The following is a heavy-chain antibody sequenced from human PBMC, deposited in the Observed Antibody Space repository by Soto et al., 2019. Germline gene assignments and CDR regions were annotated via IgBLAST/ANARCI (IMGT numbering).Heavy chain of an antibody. CDR3: VSDRGYGHASVPYS. J-gene: IGHJ4*02. V-gene: IGHV3-30*03. CDR1: GFTFTSYG. D-gene: IGHD5-18*01. CDR2: ISYDGGLQ. Sequence: QAHLVESGGGVVQPGRSLRLSCAASGFTFTSYGMHWVRQAPGTRLEWVAVISYDGGLQHYADSVKGRFTISRDNSKNMVLLQMDSLRAQDTAVDCWVSDRGYGHASVPYSWGQGTLVSGSS.